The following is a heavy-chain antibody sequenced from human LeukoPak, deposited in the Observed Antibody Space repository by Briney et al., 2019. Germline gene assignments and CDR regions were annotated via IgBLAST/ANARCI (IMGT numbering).Heavy chain of an antibody. CDR1: GFTFSSYA. V-gene: IGHV3-23*01. J-gene: IGHJ4*02. CDR3: AKQHIREPLSYFDY. CDR2: ISGSGGST. Sequence: GGSLRLSCAASGFTFSSYAMSWVRQAPGKELEWVSGISGSGGSTYYADSVKGRFTISRDNSKNTLYLQMNSLRAEDTAVYYCAKQHIREPLSYFDYWGQGTLVTVSS. D-gene: IGHD5-24*01.